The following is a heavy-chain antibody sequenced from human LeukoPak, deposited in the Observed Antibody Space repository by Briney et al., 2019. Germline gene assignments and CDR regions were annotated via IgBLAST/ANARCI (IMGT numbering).Heavy chain of an antibody. CDR1: GFTFNDYA. Sequence: QTGGSLRLSCAASGFTFNDYAIHWVRQVPGKGLEWVGCINWSSDVIACAASVKGRSTISRDNAKNSLYLQIDNLRFEDTALYYCEKDMAVPTAPRVYAFDVWGQGALVTVSS. J-gene: IGHJ3*01. CDR3: EKDMAVPTAPRVYAFDV. CDR2: INWSSDVI. D-gene: IGHD5-18*01. V-gene: IGHV3-9*01.